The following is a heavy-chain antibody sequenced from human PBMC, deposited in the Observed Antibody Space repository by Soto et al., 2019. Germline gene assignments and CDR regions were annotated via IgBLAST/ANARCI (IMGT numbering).Heavy chain of an antibody. CDR3: ARRERYYGSPGWFDP. V-gene: IGHV4-39*01. CDR1: GGSISSFAYY. D-gene: IGHD3-10*01. CDR2: VYYNENT. J-gene: IGHJ5*02. Sequence: SETLSLTCTVSGGSISSFAYYWGWIRQPPGKGPEWIGTVYYNENTYYNPSLKSRVTISVDTAKNQFSLNLRSVTAADTALYFCARRERYYGSPGWFDPWGQGTLVTVSS.